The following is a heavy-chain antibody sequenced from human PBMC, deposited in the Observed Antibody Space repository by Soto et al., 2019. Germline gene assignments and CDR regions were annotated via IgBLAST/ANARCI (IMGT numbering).Heavy chain of an antibody. CDR2: IYYSGST. Sequence: SETLSLTCTVSGGSISSSSYYWGWIRQPPGKGLEWIGSIYYSGSTYYNPSLKSRVTISVDTSKNQFSLKLSSVTAADTAVYYCARHGGTMVRGVILPNWGQGTLVTVSS. CDR1: GGSISSSSYY. D-gene: IGHD3-10*01. V-gene: IGHV4-39*01. CDR3: ARHGGTMVRGVILPN. J-gene: IGHJ4*02.